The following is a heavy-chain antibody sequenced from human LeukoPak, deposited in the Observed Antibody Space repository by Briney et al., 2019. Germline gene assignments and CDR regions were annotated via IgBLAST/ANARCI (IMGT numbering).Heavy chain of an antibody. D-gene: IGHD3-22*01. Sequence: GASVKVSCKASGGTFSSYAISWLRQAPGQGLEWMGRIIPILGIANYAQKFQGRVTITADKSTSTAYMELSSLRSEDTAVYYCARDRPNVYYYDSSGYYPSLFDYWGQGTLVTVSS. CDR3: ARDRPNVYYYDSSGYYPSLFDY. CDR2: IIPILGIA. J-gene: IGHJ4*02. V-gene: IGHV1-69*04. CDR1: GGTFSSYA.